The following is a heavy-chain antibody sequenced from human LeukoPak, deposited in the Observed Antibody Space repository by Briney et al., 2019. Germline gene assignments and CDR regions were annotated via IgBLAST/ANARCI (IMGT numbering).Heavy chain of an antibody. V-gene: IGHV3-20*04. CDR3: ARALYYYDSSGYHTLGY. Sequence: GGALRLSCAISGFSFDDYGISWVRQVPGKGLEWVSGINWHGGSTGYADSVKGRFTISRTNAKNPLYLQMNSMRAEDSALHYCARALYYYDSSGYHTLGYWGQGTLVTVSS. CDR1: GFSFDDYG. J-gene: IGHJ4*02. CDR2: INWHGGST. D-gene: IGHD3-22*01.